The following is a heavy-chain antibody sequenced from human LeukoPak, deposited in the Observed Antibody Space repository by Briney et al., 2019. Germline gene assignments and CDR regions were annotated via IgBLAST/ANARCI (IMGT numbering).Heavy chain of an antibody. Sequence: GGSLRLSCAASGFTFSSYAMHWVRQAPGKGLEWVAVISYDGSNKYYADSVKGRFTISRDNSKNTLYLQMNSLRAEDTAVYYCARGPSRLVVPAAGQARYYGMDVWGQGTTVTVSS. J-gene: IGHJ6*02. D-gene: IGHD2-2*01. CDR1: GFTFSSYA. V-gene: IGHV3-30*04. CDR2: ISYDGSNK. CDR3: ARGPSRLVVPAAGQARYYGMDV.